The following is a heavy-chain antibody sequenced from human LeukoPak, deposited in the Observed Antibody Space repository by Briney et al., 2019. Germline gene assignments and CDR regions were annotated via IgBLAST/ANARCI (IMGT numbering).Heavy chain of an antibody. J-gene: IGHJ6*02. CDR2: INPNSGGT. D-gene: IGHD3-10*01. CDR1: GYTFIGYY. Sequence: ASVKVSCKASGYTFIGYYMHWVRQAPGQGPEWMGWINPNSGGTNYARKFQGRVTMTRDTSISTAYMELSRLRSDDTAVYYCATMLWFGELYGMDVWGQGTTVTVSS. V-gene: IGHV1-2*02. CDR3: ATMLWFGELYGMDV.